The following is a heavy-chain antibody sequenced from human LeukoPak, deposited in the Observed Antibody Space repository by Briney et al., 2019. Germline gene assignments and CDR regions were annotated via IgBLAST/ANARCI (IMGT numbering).Heavy chain of an antibody. Sequence: PGRSLRLSCAASGFTFSSYGMHWVRQAPGKGLEYVSAISSNGGSTYYADSVKGRFTISRDNSKNTLYLQMSSLRAEDTAVYYCVKDGGYSGYETFGYWGQGTLVTVSS. CDR2: ISSNGGST. CDR3: VKDGGYSGYETFGY. J-gene: IGHJ4*02. CDR1: GFTFSSYG. D-gene: IGHD5-12*01. V-gene: IGHV3-64D*06.